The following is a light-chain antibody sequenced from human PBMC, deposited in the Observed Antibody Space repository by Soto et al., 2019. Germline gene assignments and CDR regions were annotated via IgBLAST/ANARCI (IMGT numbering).Light chain of an antibody. J-gene: IGLJ1*01. Sequence: QSALTQPASVSGSPGQSITISCTGTSSDVVGYDYVSWYQQHPGKAPKLMIYDVSNRPSGVSNRFSGAKSGNTASLTISGLQAEDEADYYCSSYTSSSTYVFGTGTKVTVL. CDR3: SSYTSSSTYV. CDR2: DVS. CDR1: SSDVVGYDY. V-gene: IGLV2-14*01.